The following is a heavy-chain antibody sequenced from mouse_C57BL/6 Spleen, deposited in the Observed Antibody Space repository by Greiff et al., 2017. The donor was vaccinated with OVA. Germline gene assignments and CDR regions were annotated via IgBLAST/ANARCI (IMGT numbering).Heavy chain of an antibody. CDR1: GYTFTSYW. Sequence: QVQLQQPGAELVKPGASVKLSCKASGYTFTSYWMHWVKQRPGQGLEWIGMIHPNSGSTNYNEKFKSKATLTVDKSSSTAYMQLSSLTSEDSAVYYCARGGLYYSNYYYFDYWGQGTTLTVSS. V-gene: IGHV1-64*01. CDR3: ARGGLYYSNYYYFDY. J-gene: IGHJ2*01. D-gene: IGHD2-5*01. CDR2: IHPNSGST.